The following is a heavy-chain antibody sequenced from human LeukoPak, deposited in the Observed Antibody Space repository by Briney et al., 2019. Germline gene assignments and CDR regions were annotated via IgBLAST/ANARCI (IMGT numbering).Heavy chain of an antibody. CDR2: INPSGGST. CDR3: ARLYSGSGRWFDP. Sequence: GASVKVSCKASGYTFTSYYLHWVRQAPGQGPEWMGTINPSGGSTSYAQKFQDRVTMTRDTSTRTVYMELSSLRPEDTAVYYCARLYSGSGRWFDPWGQGTLVTVSS. D-gene: IGHD6-6*01. V-gene: IGHV1-46*01. J-gene: IGHJ5*02. CDR1: GYTFTSYY.